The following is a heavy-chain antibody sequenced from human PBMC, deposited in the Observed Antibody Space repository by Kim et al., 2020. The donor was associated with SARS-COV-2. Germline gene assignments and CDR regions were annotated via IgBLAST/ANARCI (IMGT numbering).Heavy chain of an antibody. D-gene: IGHD5-12*01. CDR1: GFTFSSYS. CDR2: ISSSSSYI. V-gene: IGHV3-21*01. J-gene: IGHJ4*02. Sequence: GGSLRLSCAASGFTFSSYSMNWVRQAPGKGLEWVSSISSSSSYIYYADSVKGRFTISRDNAKNSLYLQMNSLRAEDTAVYYCARGFFVGGDGYNLGDYWGQGTLVTVSS. CDR3: ARGFFVGGDGYNLGDY.